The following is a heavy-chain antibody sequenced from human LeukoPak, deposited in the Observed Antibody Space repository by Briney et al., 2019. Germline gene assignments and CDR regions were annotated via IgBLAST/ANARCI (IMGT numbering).Heavy chain of an antibody. Sequence: GGSLRLSCAASGFTLSSYAMSWVRQAPGKGLEWVSATSSSDAGTYYAESVRGRFTISRDNSKNTLFLQMNSLRAEDAAVYYCAKDRYYDSSGYLDYWGQGTLVTVSS. D-gene: IGHD3-22*01. CDR1: GFTLSSYA. CDR3: AKDRYYDSSGYLDY. CDR2: TSSSDAGT. V-gene: IGHV3-23*01. J-gene: IGHJ4*02.